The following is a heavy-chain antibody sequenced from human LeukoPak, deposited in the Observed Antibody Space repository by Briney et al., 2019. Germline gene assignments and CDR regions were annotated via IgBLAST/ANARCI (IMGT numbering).Heavy chain of an antibody. CDR3: ARHRSEEVGPYFDY. V-gene: IGHV4-39*01. J-gene: IGHJ4*02. D-gene: IGHD6-19*01. CDR1: GGSISSSSYY. CDR2: IYYSGST. Sequence: PSETLSLTCTVSGGSISSSSYYWGWIRQPPGKGLEWIGSIYYSGSTYYNPSLKSRVTISADTSKNQFSLKLSSVTAADTALYYCARHRSEEVGPYFDYWGQGILVTVSS.